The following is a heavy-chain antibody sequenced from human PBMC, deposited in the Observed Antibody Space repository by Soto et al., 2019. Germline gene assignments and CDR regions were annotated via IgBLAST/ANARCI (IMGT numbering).Heavy chain of an antibody. CDR2: IIPIFGTT. Sequence: QVQLVQSGAEVRKPGSSVKVSCKASGGTFSNYAISWVRQAPGHGLEWMGGIIPIFGTTNYAQKCQGRVTITADESTSTAYMELSSLRSEDTAVYYCARDAIFGVVIRGIDYYYGMDVWGQGTTVTVSS. CDR1: GGTFSNYA. CDR3: ARDAIFGVVIRGIDYYYGMDV. D-gene: IGHD3-3*01. V-gene: IGHV1-69*01. J-gene: IGHJ6*02.